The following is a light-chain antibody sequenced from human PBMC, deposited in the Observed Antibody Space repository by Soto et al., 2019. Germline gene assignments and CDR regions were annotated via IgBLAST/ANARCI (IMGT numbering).Light chain of an antibody. CDR3: QQFYSYPIT. CDR1: QTISSY. Sequence: AIRMTQSPSSFSASTGDTVTITCRASQTISSYLAWDQQKPGKAPKLLIYAASTLQSGGPSRFSGSESGTDFTLTISYLQCEDFATYYCQQFYSYPITFGQGTRLEIK. CDR2: AAS. V-gene: IGKV1-8*01. J-gene: IGKJ5*01.